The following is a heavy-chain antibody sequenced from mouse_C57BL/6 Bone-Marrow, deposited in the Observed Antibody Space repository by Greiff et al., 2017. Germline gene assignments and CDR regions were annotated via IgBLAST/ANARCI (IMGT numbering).Heavy chain of an antibody. CDR3: ARDRDYGSWFAY. V-gene: IGHV1-69*01. D-gene: IGHD1-1*01. CDR2: IDPSDSYT. CDR1: GYTFTSYW. J-gene: IGHJ3*01. Sequence: VQLQQPGAELVMPGASVKLSCKASGYTFTSYWMHWLKQRPGQGLEGIGEIDPSDSYTNYNQKFKGKSTLTVDKSSSTAYMQLSSLTSEDSAVYYCARDRDYGSWFAYWGQGTLVTVSA.